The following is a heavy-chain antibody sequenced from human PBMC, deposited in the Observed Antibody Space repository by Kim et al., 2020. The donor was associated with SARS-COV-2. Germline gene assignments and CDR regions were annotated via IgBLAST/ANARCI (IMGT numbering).Heavy chain of an antibody. D-gene: IGHD2-8*01. Sequence: GASLKISCKGSGYSFTSYWISWVRQMPGKGLEWMGRIDPSDSYTNYSPSFQGHVTISADKSISTAYLQWSSLKASDTAMYYCARCGKWDFDYWGQGTLVTVSS. CDR1: GYSFTSYW. J-gene: IGHJ4*02. V-gene: IGHV5-10-1*01. CDR3: ARCGKWDFDY. CDR2: IDPSDSYT.